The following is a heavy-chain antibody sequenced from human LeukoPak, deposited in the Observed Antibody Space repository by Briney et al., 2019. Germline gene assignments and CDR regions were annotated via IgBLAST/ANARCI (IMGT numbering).Heavy chain of an antibody. CDR2: IRYDGSNK. J-gene: IGHJ4*02. V-gene: IGHV3-30*02. CDR1: GFTFSSYD. Sequence: GGSLRLSCAASGFTFSSYDMHWVRQAPGKGLEWVACIRYDGSNKYYADSVKGRFTISRDNSKNTLYLQMNSLRSEDTAVYYCAKDAAQYCSGGSCYAYWGQGTLVTV. CDR3: AKDAAQYCSGGSCYAY. D-gene: IGHD2-15*01.